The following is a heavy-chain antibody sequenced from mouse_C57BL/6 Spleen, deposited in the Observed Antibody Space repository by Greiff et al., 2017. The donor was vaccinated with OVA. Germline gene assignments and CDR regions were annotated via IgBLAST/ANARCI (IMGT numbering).Heavy chain of an antibody. CDR1: GYAFTNYL. Sequence: QVQLQQSGAELVRPGTSVTVSCKASGYAFTNYLIEWVKQRPGQGLEWIGVINPGSGGTNYNEKFKGKATLTADKSSSTAYMQLSSLTSEDSAVYFCARQLFAYWGQGTLVTVSA. CDR3: ARQLFAY. J-gene: IGHJ3*01. CDR2: INPGSGGT. V-gene: IGHV1-54*01. D-gene: IGHD4-1*02.